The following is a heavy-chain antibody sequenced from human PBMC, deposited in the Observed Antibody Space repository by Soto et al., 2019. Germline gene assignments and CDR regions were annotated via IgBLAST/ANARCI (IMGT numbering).Heavy chain of an antibody. CDR2: LYYTGTT. V-gene: IGHV4-39*01. CDR1: GGSIGSSSYY. Sequence: PSETLSLTCSVSGGSIGSSSYYFGWIRQPPGKGLEWIGSLYYTGTTYYNSSLKSRVTISADTSKNQFSLKLSSVTAADTAVYYCARRGQKITMVRGVIGGNYYYYGMDVWGQGTTVTVSS. J-gene: IGHJ6*02. D-gene: IGHD3-10*01. CDR3: ARRGQKITMVRGVIGGNYYYYGMDV.